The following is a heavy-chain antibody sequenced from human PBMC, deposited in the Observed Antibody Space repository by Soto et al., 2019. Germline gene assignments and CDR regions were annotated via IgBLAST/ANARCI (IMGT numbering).Heavy chain of an antibody. Sequence: SETLSLTCAVSVVSISSGGYSCSWIQQPPWKGLEWIGYIYHSGSTYYNPSLKSRVTISVDRSENQFSLKLSSVTAADTAVYYCARGGHYYGSGSYYYGMDVWGLGTTVTVSS. CDR2: IYHSGST. CDR1: VVSISSGGYS. CDR3: ARGGHYYGSGSYYYGMDV. J-gene: IGHJ6*02. D-gene: IGHD3-10*01. V-gene: IGHV4-30-2*01.